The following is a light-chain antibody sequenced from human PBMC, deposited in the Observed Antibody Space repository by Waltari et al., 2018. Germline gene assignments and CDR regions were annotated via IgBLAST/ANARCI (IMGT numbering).Light chain of an antibody. Sequence: DIQMTQSPSSLSASVGDRVTITCQASQDISNYLNWYQQKPGKAPKLLIYDASNLETGVPSRFSGSGSGTDFTFTTSSLQPEDIATYYCQQYDNLPLTFGGGTKVDLK. CDR1: QDISNY. J-gene: IGKJ4*01. CDR2: DAS. CDR3: QQYDNLPLT. V-gene: IGKV1-33*01.